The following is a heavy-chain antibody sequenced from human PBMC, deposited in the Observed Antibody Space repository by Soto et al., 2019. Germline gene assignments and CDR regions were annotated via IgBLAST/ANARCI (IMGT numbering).Heavy chain of an antibody. CDR2: ISPRNSTI. J-gene: IGHJ4*02. Sequence: EVQLVESGGGLVQPGESLRLSCAASGFAFSDYSMSWVRQAPGKGLEWVSYISPRNSTIYYADSVRGRFTISRDDAKNSTFPQMEGPRAEDPAVYYCARLYGGHFSSWDDYWGQGTLVTVSS. V-gene: IGHV3-48*04. CDR1: GFAFSDYS. CDR3: ARLYGGHFSSWDDY. D-gene: IGHD4-17*01.